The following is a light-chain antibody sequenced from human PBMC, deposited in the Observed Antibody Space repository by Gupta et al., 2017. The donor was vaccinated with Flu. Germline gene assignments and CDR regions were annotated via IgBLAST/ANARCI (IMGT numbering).Light chain of an antibody. CDR3: QKRSNWPPYT. CDR1: QSVGTY. V-gene: IGKV3-11*01. CDR2: DAS. J-gene: IGKJ2*01. Sequence: EIVLTQSPAILSLSPGESATLSYRASQSVGTYLAWYQQKTGQTPRLLIYDASNSATGIPARFSGSGSGTDFTLTISSLEPEDFAVYYCQKRSNWPPYTFGQGTRLEI.